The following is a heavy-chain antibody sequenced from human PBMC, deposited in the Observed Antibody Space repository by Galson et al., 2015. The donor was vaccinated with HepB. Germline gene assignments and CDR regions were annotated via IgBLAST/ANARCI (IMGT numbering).Heavy chain of an antibody. CDR1: GFTFSRYR. V-gene: IGHV3-30*04. J-gene: IGHJ3*02. Sequence: SLRLSCAASGFTFSRYRVHWVRQAPGKGLEWVAAMSYDGSYEHYADSVRGRFTLSRDNSQNTLYLQMNSLGPEDTAMYYCASGLIGHTNCAGDCSNNAFDIWGQGTMVTVSS. CDR3: ASGLIGHTNCAGDCSNNAFDI. D-gene: IGHD2-21*02. CDR2: MSYDGSYE.